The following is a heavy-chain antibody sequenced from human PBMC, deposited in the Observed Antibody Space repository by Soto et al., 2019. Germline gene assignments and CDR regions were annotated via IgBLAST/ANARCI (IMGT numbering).Heavy chain of an antibody. CDR1: SGSISSSSYY. J-gene: IGHJ5*02. V-gene: IGHV4-39*01. CDR2: ISYSGTT. Sequence: QLQLQESGPGLVKPSETLSLTCTVSSGSISSSSYYWGWIRQSPGKGLEWIGTISYSGTTYYNPSLKSRFTISVDTPKNQFSLNLSSVTAADTAVYYCARRRGGVVATENWFDPWGQGTLVTVSS. D-gene: IGHD5-12*01. CDR3: ARRRGGVVATENWFDP.